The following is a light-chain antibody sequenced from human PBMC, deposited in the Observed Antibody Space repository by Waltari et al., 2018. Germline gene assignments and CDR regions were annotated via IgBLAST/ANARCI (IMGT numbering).Light chain of an antibody. CDR2: AAS. V-gene: IGKV1-39*01. Sequence: DIQMIQSPSSLSASAGDRVTITCRASQSIRSYLNWYQQKPGKAPKLLIYAASSLQSGVPSRFSGSGSGTDFTLTISSLQPEDFATYYCQQSYSTPRTFGGGTKVEIK. CDR3: QQSYSTPRT. J-gene: IGKJ4*01. CDR1: QSIRSY.